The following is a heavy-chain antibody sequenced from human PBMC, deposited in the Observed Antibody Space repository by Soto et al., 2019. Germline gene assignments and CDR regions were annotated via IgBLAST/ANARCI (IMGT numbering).Heavy chain of an antibody. V-gene: IGHV1-18*01. CDR1: GYTFTSYG. Sequence: GASVKVSCKASGYTFTSYGISWVRQAPGQGLEWMGWISAYNGNTNYAQKLQGRVTMTTDTSTSTAYIELRSLRSDDTAVYYCARDRATYYDFWSGYSYYYYGMDVWGQGTTVTVSS. CDR3: ARDRATYYDFWSGYSYYYYGMDV. D-gene: IGHD3-3*01. J-gene: IGHJ6*02. CDR2: ISAYNGNT.